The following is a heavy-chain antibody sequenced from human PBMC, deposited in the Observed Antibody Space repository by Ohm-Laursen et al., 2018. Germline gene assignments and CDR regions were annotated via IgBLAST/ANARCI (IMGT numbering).Heavy chain of an antibody. J-gene: IGHJ4*02. D-gene: IGHD3-3*01. Sequence: SVKVSCQVSGFTFTTSTMQWARQARGRRLEWIGWIVGGSGSTNYAQRFEERVTITRDTPTSTAYMELSSLRSEDPAVYYCVRDYRITIFGVDSGYFDYWGQGTLVTVSS. CDR3: VRDYRITIFGVDSGYFDY. CDR2: IVGGSGST. V-gene: IGHV1-58*02. CDR1: GFTFTTST.